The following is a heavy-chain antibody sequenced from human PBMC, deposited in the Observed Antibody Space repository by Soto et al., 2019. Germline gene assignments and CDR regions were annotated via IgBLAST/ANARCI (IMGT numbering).Heavy chain of an antibody. CDR1: GYTFTSYG. Sequence: ASVKVSCKASGYTFTSYGITWVRQAPGQGLEWMGWISGYNGDTNYAQKFQGRVTLTTDTSTSTGYLEVMTLRPDDTAVYYCAREGSYHDLDYWGLGTLVTAPQ. CDR3: AREGSYHDLDY. V-gene: IGHV1-18*01. J-gene: IGHJ4*02. CDR2: ISGYNGDT. D-gene: IGHD3-22*01.